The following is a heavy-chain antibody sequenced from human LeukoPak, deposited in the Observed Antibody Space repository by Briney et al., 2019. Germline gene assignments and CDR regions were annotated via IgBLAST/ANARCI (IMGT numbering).Heavy chain of an antibody. CDR2: IWYDGTNK. CDR1: GFTFSSFG. J-gene: IGHJ5*02. Sequence: GGSLRLSCAASGFTFSSFGMHWVRQAPGKGLEWVAVIWYDGTNKYYADSVKGRFTISRDNSKNTLYLQMNSLRAEDTAVYYCARATVTRWFDPWGQGTLVTVSS. D-gene: IGHD4-17*01. V-gene: IGHV3-33*01. CDR3: ARATVTRWFDP.